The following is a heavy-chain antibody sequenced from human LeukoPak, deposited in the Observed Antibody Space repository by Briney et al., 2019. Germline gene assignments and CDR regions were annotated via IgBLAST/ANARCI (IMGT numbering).Heavy chain of an antibody. CDR2: ISSSGSTI. CDR3: ASVYGFWVLAY. J-gene: IGHJ4*02. CDR1: GFTFSDYY. Sequence: GGPLRLSCAASGFTFSDYYMSWIRQAPGKGLEWVSYISSSGSTIYYADSVKGRFTISRDNAKNSLYLQMNSLRAEDTAVYYCASVYGFWVLAYWGQGTLVTVSS. V-gene: IGHV3-11*04. D-gene: IGHD3-3*01.